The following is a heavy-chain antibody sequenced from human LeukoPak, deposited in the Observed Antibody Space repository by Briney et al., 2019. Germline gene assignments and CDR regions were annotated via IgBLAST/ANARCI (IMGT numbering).Heavy chain of an antibody. CDR2: ISGSGGST. CDR3: AMKRSFDYGFDY. V-gene: IGHV3-23*01. J-gene: IGHJ4*02. Sequence: HTGGSLRLSCAASGFTFSSYAMSWVRQAPGKGLEWVSAISGSGGSTYYADSVKGRFTISRDNSKNTLYLQMNSLRAEDTAVYYCAMKRSFDYGFDYWGPGTLVTASS. D-gene: IGHD4-17*01. CDR1: GFTFSSYA.